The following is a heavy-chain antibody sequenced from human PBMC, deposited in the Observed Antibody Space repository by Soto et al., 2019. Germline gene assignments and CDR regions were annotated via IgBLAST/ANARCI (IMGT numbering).Heavy chain of an antibody. J-gene: IGHJ4*02. V-gene: IGHV4-31*03. D-gene: IGHD1-26*01. CDR2: IYYSGST. CDR3: ARVARGRVVGATPPCFDY. CDR1: GGSISSGIYY. Sequence: QVQLQESGPGLVKPSQTLSLTCTVSGGSISSGIYYWSWIRQDPGTGLAWIGHIYYSGSTYYNPSLKRRVRFSVDTSKNQVSLKLTSVTAADTAVYYSARVARGRVVGATPPCFDYWGQGTLVTVSS.